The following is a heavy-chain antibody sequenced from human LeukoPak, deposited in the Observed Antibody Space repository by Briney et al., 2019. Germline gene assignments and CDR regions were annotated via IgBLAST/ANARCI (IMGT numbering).Heavy chain of an antibody. V-gene: IGHV3-21*01. D-gene: IGHD2-15*01. CDR2: ISSSISYI. J-gene: IGHJ4*02. Sequence: GGSLRLSCAASGFTFSSYSMNWVRQAPGKGLEWVSSISSSISYIYYADSVKGRFTTSRDNAKNSLYLQMNSLRAEDTAVYYCARSGGSFYDYWGQGTLVTVSS. CDR1: GFTFSSYS. CDR3: ARSGGSFYDY.